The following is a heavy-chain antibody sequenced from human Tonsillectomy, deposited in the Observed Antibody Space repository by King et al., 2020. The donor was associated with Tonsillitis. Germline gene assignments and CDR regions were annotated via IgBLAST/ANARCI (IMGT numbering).Heavy chain of an antibody. V-gene: IGHV3-11*01. D-gene: IGHD7-27*01. CDR2: MSTRGSTI. CDR3: ARVAGEYFDH. CDR1: GFTFSDSY. Sequence: VQLVESGGTLVRPGGSLRLSCAVSGFTFSDSYMSWIRQAPGKGLEWVSYMSTRGSTISYADSVKGRFTISRDNAKNSLYLQMNSLRAEDTAVHYCARVAGEYFDHWGQGTLVTVAS. J-gene: IGHJ4*02.